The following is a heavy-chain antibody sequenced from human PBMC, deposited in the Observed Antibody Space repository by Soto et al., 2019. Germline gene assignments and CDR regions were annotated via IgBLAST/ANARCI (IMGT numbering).Heavy chain of an antibody. Sequence: PGESLKISCKGSGYSFTSYWIGWVRQMPGKGLEWTGIIYPGDSDTRYSPSFQDQVTISADKSISTAYLQWSSLKASDTAMYYCARHKEAGYYYYGMDVWGKGTTVTFTS. V-gene: IGHV5-51*01. J-gene: IGHJ6*04. CDR3: ARHKEAGYYYYGMDV. CDR1: GYSFTSYW. CDR2: IYPGDSDT.